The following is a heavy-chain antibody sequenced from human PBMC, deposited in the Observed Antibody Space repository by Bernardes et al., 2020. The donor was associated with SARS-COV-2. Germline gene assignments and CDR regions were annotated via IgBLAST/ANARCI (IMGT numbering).Heavy chain of an antibody. CDR1: GDSVSSNSAA. D-gene: IGHD1-26*01. V-gene: IGHV6-1*01. Sequence: SQPLSLTCAISGDSVSSNSAAWNWIRQSPSRGLEWLGRTYYRSKWYNDYAVSVKGRITINPDTSKNQFSLQLNSVTPEDTAVYYCARDGVVGAVNWFDPWGQGTLVTVSS. CDR2: TYYRSKWYN. CDR3: ARDGVVGAVNWFDP. J-gene: IGHJ5*02.